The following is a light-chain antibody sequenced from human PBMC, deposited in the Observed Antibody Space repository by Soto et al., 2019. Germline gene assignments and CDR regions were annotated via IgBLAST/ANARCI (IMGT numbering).Light chain of an antibody. Sequence: DIQMTQSPSTLSASVGDRVTITCRASQSISSGMAWYHQKPGKAPKLLIYKASSLESGVPSRFSGSGSGKEFTLTISSLQPDDFAAYYCQQYNSYPLTVGGGTKVEIK. V-gene: IGKV1-5*03. J-gene: IGKJ4*01. CDR3: QQYNSYPLT. CDR1: QSISSG. CDR2: KAS.